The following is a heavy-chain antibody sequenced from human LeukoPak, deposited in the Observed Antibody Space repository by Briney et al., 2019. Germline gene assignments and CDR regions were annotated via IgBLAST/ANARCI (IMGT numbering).Heavy chain of an antibody. D-gene: IGHD3-16*01. V-gene: IGHV4-59*01. J-gene: IGHJ6*03. Sequence: SETLSLTCTVSGGSISSYYWSWIRQPPGKGLEWIGYIYYSGSTNYNPSLKSRVTISVDTSKNQFSLKVSSVTAADTAVYYCARATVGDYSRYYYMDVWGKGTTVTVSS. CDR2: IYYSGST. CDR3: ARATVGDYSRYYYMDV. CDR1: GGSISSYY.